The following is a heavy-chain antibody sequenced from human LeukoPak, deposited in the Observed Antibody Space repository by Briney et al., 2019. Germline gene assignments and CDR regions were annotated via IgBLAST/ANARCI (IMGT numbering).Heavy chain of an antibody. CDR2: ISGSGGST. V-gene: IGHV3-23*01. CDR1: GFTFSSYG. Sequence: GGSLRLSCAASGFTFSSYGMSWVRQAPGKGLEWVSAISGSGGSTYYADSVKGRFTISRDNVKNSLYLQMKSLRAEDTAVYYCARGKTSQNIVTRKTYNWFDPWGQGTLVTVSS. D-gene: IGHD2/OR15-2a*01. CDR3: ARGKTSQNIVTRKTYNWFDP. J-gene: IGHJ5*02.